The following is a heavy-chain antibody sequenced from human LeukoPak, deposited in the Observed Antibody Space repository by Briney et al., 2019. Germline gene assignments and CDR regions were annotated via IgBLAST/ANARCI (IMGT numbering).Heavy chain of an antibody. J-gene: IGHJ4*02. CDR3: ARGNEYTWWQ. CDR1: DGSIKTSYW. V-gene: IGHV4-4*02. Sequence: SETLSLTCTVSDGSIKTSYWWTWVRPPPGKGLEWIGETWHSGSSTNYNPSLKSRVTISVDKPKSQFSLKLTSVTAADTAIYYCARGNEYTWWQWSQGTLVTVSS. D-gene: IGHD2-15*01. CDR2: TWHSGSST.